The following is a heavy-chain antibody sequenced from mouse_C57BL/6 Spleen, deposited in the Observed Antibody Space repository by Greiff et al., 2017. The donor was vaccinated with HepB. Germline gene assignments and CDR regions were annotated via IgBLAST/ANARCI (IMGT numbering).Heavy chain of an antibody. Sequence: QVQLQQSGPELVKPGASVKISCKASGYAFSSSWMNWVKQRPGKGLEWIGRIYPGDGDTNYNGKFKGKATLTADKSSSTAYMQLSSLTSEDSAVYFCAGHSNSGSFAYWGQGTLVTVSS. CDR3: AGHSNSGSFAY. V-gene: IGHV1-82*01. D-gene: IGHD2-5*01. CDR1: GYAFSSSW. J-gene: IGHJ3*01. CDR2: IYPGDGDT.